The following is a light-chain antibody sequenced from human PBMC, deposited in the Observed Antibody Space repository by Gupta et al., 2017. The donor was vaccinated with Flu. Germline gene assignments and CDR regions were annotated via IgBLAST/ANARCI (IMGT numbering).Light chain of an antibody. CDR3: VAWDGSLNEYV. Sequence: RVTISCYGSFSHIGGDYVHWYQQVPGTTPKLLIYKTNQSPSGFPDRFAGSKSGTSASLAISGLRSEDEADYYCVAWDGSLNEYVFGSGTKVTVL. V-gene: IGLV1-47*01. J-gene: IGLJ1*01. CDR2: KTN. CDR1: FSHIGGDY.